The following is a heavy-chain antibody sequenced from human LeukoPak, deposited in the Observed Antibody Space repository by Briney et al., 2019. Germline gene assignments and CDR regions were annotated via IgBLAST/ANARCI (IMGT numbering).Heavy chain of an antibody. J-gene: IGHJ4*02. V-gene: IGHV1-18*01. CDR3: ARGGSYYFLDY. CDR2: ISAYNGNT. CDR1: GYSFTAWY. D-gene: IGHD1-26*01. Sequence: ASVKVSCKASGYSFTAWYMHWVRQAPGQGLEWMGWISAYNGNTNYAQKLQGRVTMTTDTSTSTAYMELRSLRSDDTAVYYCARGGSYYFLDYWAREPWSPSPQ.